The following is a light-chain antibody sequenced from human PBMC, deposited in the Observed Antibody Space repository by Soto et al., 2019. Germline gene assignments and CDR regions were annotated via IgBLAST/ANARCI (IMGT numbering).Light chain of an antibody. J-gene: IGKJ1*01. CDR2: AAS. Sequence: DIQMTQSPSSLSASVGDRVTITCRASQGISNYLAWYQQKPGKVPRLLIYAASTLQSGVPSRFSGSGSGTQFTIKISSLQHEDVAPNYSHTYNVAPWTFCQGTQLEI. V-gene: IGKV1-27*01. CDR1: QGISNY. CDR3: HTYNVAPWT.